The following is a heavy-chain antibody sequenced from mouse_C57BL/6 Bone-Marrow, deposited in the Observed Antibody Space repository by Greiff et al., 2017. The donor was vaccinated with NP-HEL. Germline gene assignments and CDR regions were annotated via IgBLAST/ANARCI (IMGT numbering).Heavy chain of an antibody. CDR2: INYDGSST. CDR3: AREGGLRRRTYAMDY. D-gene: IGHD2-4*01. J-gene: IGHJ4*01. CDR1: GFTFSDYY. Sequence: EVMLVESEGGLVQPGSSMKLSYTASGFTFSDYYMAWVRQVPEKGLEWVANINYDGSSTYYLDSLKSRFIISRDNAKNILYLQMSSLKSEDTATYYCAREGGLRRRTYAMDYWGQGTSVTVSS. V-gene: IGHV5-16*01.